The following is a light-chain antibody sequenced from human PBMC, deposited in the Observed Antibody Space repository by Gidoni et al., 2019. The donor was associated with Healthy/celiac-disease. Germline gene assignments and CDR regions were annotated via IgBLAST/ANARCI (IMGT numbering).Light chain of an antibody. V-gene: IGKV1-5*03. CDR2: KAS. CDR3: QQYNSYAT. Sequence: DIQMPQSPSTLSASVGDRVTITCRASQSISSWLAWYQQKPGKAPKLLIYKASSLESGAPSRFSGSESGTEFTLTISSLQPDDFATYYCQQYNSYATFGQXTKVEIK. CDR1: QSISSW. J-gene: IGKJ1*01.